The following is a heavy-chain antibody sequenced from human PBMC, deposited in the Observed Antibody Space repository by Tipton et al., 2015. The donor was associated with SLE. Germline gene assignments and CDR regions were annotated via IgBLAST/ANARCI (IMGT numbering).Heavy chain of an antibody. CDR3: ARRGAYSSSWYVAYYYYMDV. V-gene: IGHV4-34*13. CDR2: T. D-gene: IGHD6-13*01. Sequence: TSYNPSLKSRLIMTVDTSKNQFSLKLTSVTAADTAMYYCARRGAYSSSWYVAYYYYMDVWGKGTAVTVSS. J-gene: IGHJ6*03.